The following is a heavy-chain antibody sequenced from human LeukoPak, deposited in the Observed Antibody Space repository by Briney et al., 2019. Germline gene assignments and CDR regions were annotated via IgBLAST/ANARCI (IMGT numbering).Heavy chain of an antibody. Sequence: PSETLSLTCTVSGGSISSSYYYWGWIRQPPGKGLEWIGSIYYSGSTYYNPSLKSRVTISVDTSKNQFSLKLSSVTAADTAVYYCARRPYYDYVWGSYPKRPLYYFDYWGQGTLVTVSS. CDR2: IYYSGST. V-gene: IGHV4-39*07. CDR1: GGSISSSYYY. D-gene: IGHD3-16*02. J-gene: IGHJ4*02. CDR3: ARRPYYDYVWGSYPKRPLYYFDY.